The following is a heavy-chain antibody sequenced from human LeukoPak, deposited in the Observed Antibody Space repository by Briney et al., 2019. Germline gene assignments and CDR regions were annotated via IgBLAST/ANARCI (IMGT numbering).Heavy chain of an antibody. CDR2: ISSNGGST. J-gene: IGHJ3*02. CDR3: VKDLNYYDSSGSPHAFDI. V-gene: IGHV3-64D*06. Sequence: NPGGSLRLSCAASGFTFSSYGMHWVRQAPGKGLEYVSAISSNGGSTYYADSVKGRFTISRDNSKNTLYLQMSSLRAEDTAVYYCVKDLNYYDSSGSPHAFDIWGQGTMVTVSS. D-gene: IGHD3-22*01. CDR1: GFTFSSYG.